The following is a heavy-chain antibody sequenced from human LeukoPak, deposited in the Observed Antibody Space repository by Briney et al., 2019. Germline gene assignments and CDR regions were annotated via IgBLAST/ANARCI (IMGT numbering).Heavy chain of an antibody. CDR1: GGSISSGDYY. D-gene: IGHD3-10*01. CDR2: IYYSGST. Sequence: SQTLSLTCTVSGGSISSGDYYWSWIRQPPGKGLEWIGYIYYSGSTYYNPSLKSRVTISVDTSKNQFSLKLSSVTAADTAVYYCARGGYYGSGSVPINYYYYYGMDAWGQGTTVTVSS. V-gene: IGHV4-30-4*01. J-gene: IGHJ6*02. CDR3: ARGGYYGSGSVPINYYYYYGMDA.